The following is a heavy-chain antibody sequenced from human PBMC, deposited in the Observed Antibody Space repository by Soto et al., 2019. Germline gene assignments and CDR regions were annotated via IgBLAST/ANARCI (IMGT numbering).Heavy chain of an antibody. Sequence: QVQLMESGGGLVQLGRSLGLSCAASGSSFDYYGMHWVRQAPGKGLEWVSGISYDGSNKYQPDSVKGRFTISRDNSKNTLYLQMNSLRVEDTAVYYCARDRGGRSDYYGMDVWGQGTTVIVSS. J-gene: IGHJ6*02. V-gene: IGHV3-30*03. CDR3: ARDRGGRSDYYGMDV. CDR2: ISYDGSNK. D-gene: IGHD6-25*01. CDR1: GSSFDYYG.